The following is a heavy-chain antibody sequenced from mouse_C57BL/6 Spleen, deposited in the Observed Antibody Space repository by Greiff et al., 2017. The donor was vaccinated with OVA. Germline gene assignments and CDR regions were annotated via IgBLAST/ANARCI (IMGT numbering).Heavy chain of an antibody. Sequence: QVQLQQPGAELVKPGASVKLSCKASGYTFTSYWMQWVKQRPGQSLEWIGEIDPSDSYTNYNQKFKGKATLTVDTSSSTAYMQLSSLTSEDSAVYYGRRPNDGDYGAMDYWGQGTSVTVSS. CDR1: GYTFTSYW. CDR2: IDPSDSYT. D-gene: IGHD2-3*01. CDR3: RRPNDGDYGAMDY. V-gene: IGHV1-50*01. J-gene: IGHJ4*01.